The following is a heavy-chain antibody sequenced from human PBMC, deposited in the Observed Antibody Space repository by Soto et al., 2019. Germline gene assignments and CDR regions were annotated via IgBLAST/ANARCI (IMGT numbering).Heavy chain of an antibody. Sequence: VASVKVSCKXSGYTFTGYYMHWVRQAPGQGLEWMGWINPNSGGTNYAQKFQGRVTMTRDTSISTAYMELSRLRSDDTAVYYCARDNSQQLDAFDIWGQGTMVTVSS. V-gene: IGHV1-2*02. J-gene: IGHJ3*02. D-gene: IGHD6-13*01. CDR1: GYTFTGYY. CDR3: ARDNSQQLDAFDI. CDR2: INPNSGGT.